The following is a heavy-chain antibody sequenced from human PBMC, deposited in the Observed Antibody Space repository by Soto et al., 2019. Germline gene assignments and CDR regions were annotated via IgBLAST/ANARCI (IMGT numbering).Heavy chain of an antibody. CDR3: ANGYDSSGP. CDR2: INSDGSST. CDR1: GFTFSSYW. J-gene: IGHJ4*02. D-gene: IGHD3-22*01. Sequence: GGSLRLSCSTSGFTFSSYWMHWVRQAPGKGLVWVSRINSDGSSTSYADSVKGRFTISRDNAKNTLYLQMNSLRAEDTAVYYCANGYDSSGPWGQGPLVTVSS. V-gene: IGHV3-74*01.